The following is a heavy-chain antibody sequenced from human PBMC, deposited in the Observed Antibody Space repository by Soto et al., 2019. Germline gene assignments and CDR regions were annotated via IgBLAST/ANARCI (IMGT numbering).Heavy chain of an antibody. D-gene: IGHD3-10*01. CDR3: ARTIDPRGVIDAFDI. Sequence: ASVKVSCKAAGYTFTGYYMHWVRQAPGQGLEWMGWINPNSGGTNYAQKFQGRVTMTRDTSISTAYMELSRLRSDDTAVYYCARTIDPRGVIDAFDIWGQGTMVTV. V-gene: IGHV1-2*02. CDR1: GYTFTGYY. J-gene: IGHJ3*02. CDR2: INPNSGGT.